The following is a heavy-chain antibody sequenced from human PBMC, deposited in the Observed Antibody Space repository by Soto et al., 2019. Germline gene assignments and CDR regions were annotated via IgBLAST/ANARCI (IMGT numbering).Heavy chain of an antibody. J-gene: IGHJ4*02. CDR3: GKDGKAGGLDF. CDR1: GSTSNEYA. V-gene: IGHV3-9*02. CDR2: IFLESDRT. Sequence: SLRLSCAVSGSTSNEYAMHWLRQAPGKGLEWVSGIFLESDRTGYADSVKGRFTTSRDKAKNSLYLQMNSLRPEDTALYYCGKDGKAGGLDFCGQGTLVTVSS. D-gene: IGHD2-15*01.